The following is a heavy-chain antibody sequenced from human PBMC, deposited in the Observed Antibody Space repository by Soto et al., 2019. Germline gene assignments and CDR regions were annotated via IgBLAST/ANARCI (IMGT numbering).Heavy chain of an antibody. D-gene: IGHD5-18*01. CDR1: GFTFSSYG. V-gene: IGHV3-30*18. J-gene: IGHJ6*02. Sequence: QVQLVESGGGVVQPGRSLRLSCAASGFTFSSYGMHWVRQAPGKGLEWVAVISYDGSNKYYEDSVKGRFTISRDNSKNTLYLQMTSLRAEDTAVYYCAKTLSGYSYDPSGNYHYGMDVWGQGTTVTVSS. CDR3: AKTLSGYSYDPSGNYHYGMDV. CDR2: ISYDGSNK.